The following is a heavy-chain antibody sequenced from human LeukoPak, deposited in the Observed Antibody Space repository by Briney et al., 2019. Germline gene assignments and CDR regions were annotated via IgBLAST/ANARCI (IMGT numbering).Heavy chain of an antibody. CDR2: IYTSGST. J-gene: IGHJ5*02. CDR1: GGSISSGSYY. CDR3: AREGLNMVRGVIPKEAWGWFDP. V-gene: IGHV4-61*02. Sequence: SETLSLTCTVSGGSISSGSYYWTWIRQPAGKGLEWIGRIYTSGSTNYHPSLKSRVTISVDTSKNQFSLKLSSVTAADTAVYYCAREGLNMVRGVIPKEAWGWFDPWGQGTLVTVSS. D-gene: IGHD3-10*01.